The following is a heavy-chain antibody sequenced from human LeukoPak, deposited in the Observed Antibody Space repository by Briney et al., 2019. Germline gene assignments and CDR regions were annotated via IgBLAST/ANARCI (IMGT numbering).Heavy chain of an antibody. J-gene: IGHJ4*02. D-gene: IGHD3-16*01. CDR2: INPNSGGT. V-gene: IGHV1-2*02. Sequence: VASVKVSCKASGYTFTSYGISWVRQAPGQGLEWMGWINPNSGGTNYAQKFQGRVTMTRDTSISTAYMELSRLRSDDTAVYYCAKLKGPGRGGVVDYWGQGTLVTVSS. CDR3: AKLKGPGRGGVVDY. CDR1: GYTFTSYG.